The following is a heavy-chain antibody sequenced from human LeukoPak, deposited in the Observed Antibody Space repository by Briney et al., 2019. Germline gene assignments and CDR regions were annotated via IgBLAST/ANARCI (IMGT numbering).Heavy chain of an antibody. V-gene: IGHV3-23*01. Sequence: GGSLRLSCTASGFTFSAYAMMWVRQAPGKGPEWVSAIRGGGTSEFYADSVKGRFRISRDNCKDTLFLQMNSLRAEDTAVHYCARDPNGDYIGAFDMWGPGTMVTVSS. CDR3: ARDPNGDYIGAFDM. CDR1: GFTFSAYA. J-gene: IGHJ3*02. D-gene: IGHD4-17*01. CDR2: IRGGGTSE.